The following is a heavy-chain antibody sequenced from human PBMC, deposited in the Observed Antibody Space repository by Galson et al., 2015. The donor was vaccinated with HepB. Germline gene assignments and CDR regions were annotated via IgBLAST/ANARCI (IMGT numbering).Heavy chain of an antibody. D-gene: IGHD4-11*01. Sequence: SLRLSCAASGFTFNNYGIHWVRQAPGKGLEWVAVISYDGTAKNYADSVKGRFTISRDDSKNTLYLQMNNLRTEDTAVYYCAKDRDYNVAEPLDIWGQGTIVTVSS. CDR1: GFTFNNYG. CDR3: AKDRDYNVAEPLDI. J-gene: IGHJ3*02. CDR2: ISYDGTAK. V-gene: IGHV3-30*18.